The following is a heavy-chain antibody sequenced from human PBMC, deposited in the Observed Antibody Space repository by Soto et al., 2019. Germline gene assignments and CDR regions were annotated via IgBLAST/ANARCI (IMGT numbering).Heavy chain of an antibody. CDR3: ASGGGYFDH. Sequence: VQLQGSGPGLVKPSQTLSLTCTVSGGSIRTADYYWSWIRQPPGMGLEWIGFLHSIVSTYYNPSLMSRVTRPVDTSKNQSALRLRSVTAADTPVNYCASGGGYFDHWDQGTLVTVSS. D-gene: IGHD3-16*01. CDR2: LHSIVST. J-gene: IGHJ4*02. V-gene: IGHV4-30-4*01. CDR1: GGSIRTADYY.